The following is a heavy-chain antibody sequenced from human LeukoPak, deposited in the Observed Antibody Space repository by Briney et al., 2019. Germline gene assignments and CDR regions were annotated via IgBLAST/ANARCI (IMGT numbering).Heavy chain of an antibody. CDR3: ARNGYYSSDY. V-gene: IGHV4-4*02. D-gene: IGHD4-17*01. CDR1: GGPITNDNW. J-gene: IGHJ4*02. CDR2: IHHTGRT. Sequence: SETLSLTCVVSGGPITNDNWWNWVRQPPGKGPEWIGEIHHTGRTSYNPSLKSRVTISVDKSKNEFSLKVTSVTAADTAVYYCARNGYYSSDYWGQGTLVTVSS.